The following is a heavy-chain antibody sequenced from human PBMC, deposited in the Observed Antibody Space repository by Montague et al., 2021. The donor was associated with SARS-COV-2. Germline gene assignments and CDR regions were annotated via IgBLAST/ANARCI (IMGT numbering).Heavy chain of an antibody. CDR1: GFSLSTSGMC. J-gene: IGHJ4*02. Sequence: PALVKPTQTLTLTCTFSGFSLSTSGMCVSWIRQPPGKALEWLAXXXWXXXKYXSTSLKTRLTISKDTSKNQVVLTMTNVDPVDTATYYCARIRDYDILTGSYSGFDYWGQGTLVTVSS. CDR2: XXWXXXK. V-gene: IGHV2-70*01. D-gene: IGHD3-9*01. CDR3: ARIRDYDILTGSYSGFDY.